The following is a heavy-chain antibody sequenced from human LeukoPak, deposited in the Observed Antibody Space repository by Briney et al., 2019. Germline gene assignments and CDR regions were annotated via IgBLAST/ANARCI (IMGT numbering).Heavy chain of an antibody. V-gene: IGHV3-23*01. J-gene: IGHJ5*02. CDR1: GFTFSSYA. CDR2: ISGSGGST. D-gene: IGHD6-13*01. CDR3: AKPAYSNSRDLVRWVSWFDP. Sequence: GGSLRLSCAASGFTFSSYAMSWVRQAPGKGLEWVSAISGSGGSTYYADSVKGRFTISRDNSKNTLYLQMNSLRAEDTAVYYCAKPAYSNSRDLVRWVSWFDPWGQGTLVTVSS.